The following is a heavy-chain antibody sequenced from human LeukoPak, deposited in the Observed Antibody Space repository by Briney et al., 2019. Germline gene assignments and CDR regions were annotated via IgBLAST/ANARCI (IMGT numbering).Heavy chain of an antibody. V-gene: IGHV3-23*01. Sequence: GGSLRLSCAASGFTFSSYAMSWVRQAPGKGLEWVSTISGSGDSTFYAGSVKGRFTISRDNSKNTLYLQMNSLRAEDTAVYSCARGLGYSYGYGIDYWGQGTLVIASS. CDR1: GFTFSSYA. D-gene: IGHD5-18*01. J-gene: IGHJ4*02. CDR3: ARGLGYSYGYGIDY. CDR2: ISGSGDST.